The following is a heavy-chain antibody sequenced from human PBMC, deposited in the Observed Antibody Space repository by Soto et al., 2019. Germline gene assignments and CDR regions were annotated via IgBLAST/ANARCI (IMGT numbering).Heavy chain of an antibody. Sequence: QEQLLQSGAEVMKPGSSVKVSCKASGGTFNNYAVSWVRQAPGQGLEWMGGIIPMFETVNYAQRFQGRLTIAADESTSTAYMELTSLPSADTAIYFCARGLRTGNYGMDVWGQGTTVTVSS. D-gene: IGHD2-15*01. CDR2: IIPMFETV. V-gene: IGHV1-69*01. CDR3: ARGLRTGNYGMDV. CDR1: GGTFNNYA. J-gene: IGHJ6*02.